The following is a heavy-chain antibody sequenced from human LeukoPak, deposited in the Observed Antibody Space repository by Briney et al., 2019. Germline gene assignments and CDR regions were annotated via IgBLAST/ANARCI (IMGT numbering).Heavy chain of an antibody. Sequence: RASVTVSCKASGYTFTGYYMHWVRQAPGQGLEWMGWINPNSGGTNYAQKFQGRVTMTRDTSISTAYMELSRLRSDDTAVYYCARNPYSSSRNWFDPWGQGTLVTVSS. CDR3: ARNPYSSSRNWFDP. J-gene: IGHJ5*02. D-gene: IGHD6-13*01. V-gene: IGHV1-2*02. CDR2: INPNSGGT. CDR1: GYTFTGYY.